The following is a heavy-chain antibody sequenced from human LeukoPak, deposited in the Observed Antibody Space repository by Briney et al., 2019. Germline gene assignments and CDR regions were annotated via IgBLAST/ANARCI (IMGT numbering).Heavy chain of an antibody. CDR2: ISYDGSNK. CDR1: GFTFSSYA. CDR3: AKDYYDSSGYYFDAFDI. Sequence: GGSLRLSCAASGFTFSSYAMHWVRQAPGKGLEWVAVISYDGSNKYYADSVKGRFTISRDNSKNTLYLQMNSLRAEDTAVYYCAKDYYDSSGYYFDAFDIWGQGTMVTVSS. J-gene: IGHJ3*02. V-gene: IGHV3-30*18. D-gene: IGHD3-22*01.